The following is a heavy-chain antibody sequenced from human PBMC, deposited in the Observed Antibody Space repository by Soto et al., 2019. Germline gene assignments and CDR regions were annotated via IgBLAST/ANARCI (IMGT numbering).Heavy chain of an antibody. CDR1: GYTFTGYY. J-gene: IGHJ6*03. D-gene: IGHD6-13*01. V-gene: IGHV1-2*04. Sequence: GASVKVSCKASGYTFTGYYMHWVRQAPGQGLEWMGWINPNSGGTNYAQKFQGWVTMTRDTSKNQFSLKLSSVTAADTAVYYCARGPRGSSSWDRYYYYMDVWGKGTTVTVSS. CDR3: ARGPRGSSSWDRYYYYMDV. CDR2: INPNSGGT.